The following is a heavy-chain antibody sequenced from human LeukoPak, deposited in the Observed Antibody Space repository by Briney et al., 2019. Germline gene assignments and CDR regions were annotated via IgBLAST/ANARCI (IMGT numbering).Heavy chain of an antibody. CDR1: GYSISSGYH. CDR3: ARDGYYHALGSSNWFDP. Sequence: PSETLSLTCTVSGYSISSGYHWGWIRQPPGKGLEWIGSIYHSGSTYYNPFLKSRVTISVDTSKNQFSLKLRSVTAADTAVYYCARDGYYHALGSSNWFDPWGQGTLVTVSS. CDR2: IYHSGST. V-gene: IGHV4-38-2*02. D-gene: IGHD3-10*01. J-gene: IGHJ5*02.